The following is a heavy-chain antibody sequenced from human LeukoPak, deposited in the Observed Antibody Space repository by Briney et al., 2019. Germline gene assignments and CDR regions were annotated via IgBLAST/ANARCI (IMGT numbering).Heavy chain of an antibody. CDR3: AKGHPSYNWHFIDY. CDR1: GFTFRSFG. J-gene: IGHJ4*02. V-gene: IGHV3-23*01. CDR2: ISSSGSSA. D-gene: IGHD1-1*01. Sequence: GGSLRLSCAASGFTFRSFGMSWVRQAPGKGLEWVSGISSSGSSAYYADFVKGRFTISRDNSRNTMLLQMNSLRADDTALYYCAKGHPSYNWHFIDYWGQGTLVTVSS.